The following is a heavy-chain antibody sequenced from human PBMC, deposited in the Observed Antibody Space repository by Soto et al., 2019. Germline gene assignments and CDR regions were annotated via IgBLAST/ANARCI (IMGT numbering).Heavy chain of an antibody. CDR3: ASLLAMSFDY. CDR1: GGSITSYY. CDR2: IYYSGST. V-gene: IGHV4-59*01. Sequence: QVPLQESGPGLVKPSETLSLTCSVSGGSITSYYWSWIRQPPGKGLEWIGYIYYSGSTNYNPSLKSRVTMSVDTSKSQFSLKLSSVTAADTAVYYCASLLAMSFDYWGQGALVTVSS. J-gene: IGHJ4*02.